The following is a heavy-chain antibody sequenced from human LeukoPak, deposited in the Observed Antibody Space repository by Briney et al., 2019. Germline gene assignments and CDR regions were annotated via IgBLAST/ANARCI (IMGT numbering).Heavy chain of an antibody. V-gene: IGHV1-69*06. CDR1: GGTFSGYA. J-gene: IGHJ5*02. CDR2: IIPIFGTA. Sequence: SVKVSCKASGGTFSGYAISWVRQAPGQGLEWMGGIIPIFGTANYAQKFQGRVTITADKSTSTAYMELSSLRSEDTAVYYCARSETYGGWFDPWGQGTLVTVSS. CDR3: ARSETYGGWFDP. D-gene: IGHD3-10*01.